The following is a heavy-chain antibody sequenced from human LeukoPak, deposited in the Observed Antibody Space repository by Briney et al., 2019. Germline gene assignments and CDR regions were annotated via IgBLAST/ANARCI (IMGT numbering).Heavy chain of an antibody. V-gene: IGHV1-2*02. J-gene: IGHJ4*02. CDR2: INPNSGGT. CDR1: GYTFTGYY. D-gene: IGHD1-26*01. CDR3: ARDRGSYYSLFDY. Sequence: GASVKVSCKASGYTFTGYYMHWVRQAPGQGLEWMGWINPNSGGTNYAQKFQGRVTMTRDTSISTAYMEPSRLRSDDTAVYYCARDRGSYYSLFDYWGRGTLVTVSS.